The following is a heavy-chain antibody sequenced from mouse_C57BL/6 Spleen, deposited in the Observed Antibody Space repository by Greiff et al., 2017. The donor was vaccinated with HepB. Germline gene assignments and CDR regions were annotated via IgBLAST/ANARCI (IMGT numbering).Heavy chain of an antibody. CDR3: ARDYGSSYHYAMDY. CDR1: GYSFTGYY. D-gene: IGHD1-1*01. CDR2: INPSTGGT. V-gene: IGHV1-42*01. J-gene: IGHJ4*01. Sequence: EVKLQQSGPELVKPGASVKISCKASGYSFTGYYMNWVKQSPEKSLEWIGEINPSTGGTTYNQKFKAKATLTVDKSSSTAYMQLKSLTSEDSAVYYWARDYGSSYHYAMDYWGQGTSVTVSS.